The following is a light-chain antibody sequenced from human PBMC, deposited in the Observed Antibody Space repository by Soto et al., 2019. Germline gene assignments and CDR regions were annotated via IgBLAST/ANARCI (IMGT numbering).Light chain of an antibody. V-gene: IGKV3-11*01. CDR1: QSVSSY. CDR2: DAS. CDR3: QQGSNWPLT. J-gene: IGKJ4*01. Sequence: EIVGTQSPATLPLAPGESATLSCRASQSVSSYLAWYQQKPGQGPSLLIYDASNRANGIPARFSGSGSGTDFTLTISSLEPEDFAVYYCQQGSNWPLTFGGGNTVEIK.